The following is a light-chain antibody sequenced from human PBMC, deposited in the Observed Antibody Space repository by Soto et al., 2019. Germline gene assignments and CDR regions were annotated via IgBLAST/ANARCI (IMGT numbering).Light chain of an antibody. CDR3: QQYNSYPIT. V-gene: IGKV1-5*03. CDR1: QSISSW. J-gene: IGKJ5*01. Sequence: DIQMTQSPSTLSASVGDRVTITCRASQSISSWLAWYQQKPGKAPKLLIYKASSLESGVPSRFSGSVSRTEFTLTISSLQPDDFATYYCQQYNSYPITFGQGTRLEIK. CDR2: KAS.